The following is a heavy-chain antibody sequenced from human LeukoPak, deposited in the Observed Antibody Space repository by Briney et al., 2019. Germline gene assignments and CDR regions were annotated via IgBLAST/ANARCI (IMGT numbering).Heavy chain of an antibody. CDR3: ANIKPPAPDGLDI. V-gene: IGHV3-66*01. CDR1: GISVSSNY. CDR2: IYGGDTT. D-gene: IGHD1-14*01. J-gene: IGHJ3*02. Sequence: PGGSLRLSCAASGISVSSNYMNWVRQAPGKGLEWVSVIYGGDTTYYADSVKGRITISRDNSKNTLFLQMTGLRAEDTAVYYCANIKPPAPDGLDIWGQGTLITVSS.